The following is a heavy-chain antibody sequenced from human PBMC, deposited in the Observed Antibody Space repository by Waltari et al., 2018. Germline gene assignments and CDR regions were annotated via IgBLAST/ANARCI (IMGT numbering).Heavy chain of an antibody. CDR1: GYSINSGYY. V-gene: IGHV4-38-2*01. CDR3: SRQVLGYCTSAACRRLES. Sequence: QVQLQESGPGLVKPSETLSLTCDVSGYSINSGYYWGWIRQSPGKGLEWIATIYHAGDPFSTPSLTSRVTISMDTSKNQFSLKLNSVTAADTAVYFCSRQVLGYCTSAACRRLESWGQGTLVTVSS. J-gene: IGHJ4*02. CDR2: IYHAGDP. D-gene: IGHD2-2*03.